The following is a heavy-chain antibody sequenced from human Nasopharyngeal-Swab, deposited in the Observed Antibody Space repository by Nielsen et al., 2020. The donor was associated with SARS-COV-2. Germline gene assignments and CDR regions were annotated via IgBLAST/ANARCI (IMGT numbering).Heavy chain of an antibody. J-gene: IGHJ6*02. CDR3: ANSDFWSGYYKPHYYYYGMDV. D-gene: IGHD3-3*01. CDR2: ISYDGSNK. Sequence: WIRQPPGKGLEWVAVISYDGSNKYYADSVKGRFTISRDNSKNTLYLQMNSLRAEDTAVYYCANSDFWSGYYKPHYYYYGMDVWGQGTTVTVLL. V-gene: IGHV3-30*18.